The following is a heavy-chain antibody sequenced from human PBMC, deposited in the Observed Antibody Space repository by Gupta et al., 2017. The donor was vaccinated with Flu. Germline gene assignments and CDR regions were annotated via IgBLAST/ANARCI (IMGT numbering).Heavy chain of an antibody. D-gene: IGHD3-3*01. V-gene: IGHV3-74*01. CDR2: INSDGSST. J-gene: IGHJ3*02. CDR3: ARGKRGDVLRFLEWRRDDAFDI. Sequence: RQAPGKGLVWVSRINSDGSSTSYADSVKGRFTISRDNAKNTLYLQMNSLRAEDTAVYYCARGKRGDVLRFLEWRRDDAFDIWGQGTMVTVSS.